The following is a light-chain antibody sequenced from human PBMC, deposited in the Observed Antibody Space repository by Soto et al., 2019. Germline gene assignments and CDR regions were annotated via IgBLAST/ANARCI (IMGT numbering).Light chain of an antibody. CDR2: GAS. Sequence: EIVLTQSPGTLSLSPGERVTLSCRASQSVSSSNLAWYQQKPGQAPRLLIYGASSRATGIPDRFSGSGSGTDFTRTISRLEREDFAMYYCEKYGRSLTFGGRTKVDIK. CDR3: EKYGRSLT. CDR1: QSVSSSN. V-gene: IGKV3-20*01. J-gene: IGKJ4*01.